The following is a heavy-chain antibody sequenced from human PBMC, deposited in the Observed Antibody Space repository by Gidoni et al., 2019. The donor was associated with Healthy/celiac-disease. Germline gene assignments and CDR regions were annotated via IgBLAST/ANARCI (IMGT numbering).Heavy chain of an antibody. J-gene: IGHJ4*02. CDR2: ISYDGSNK. Sequence: QVQLVESGGGVVQPGRSLRLSCAASGFTFSSYAMHWVRQAPGKGLEWVAVISYDGSNKYYADSVKGRFTISRDNSKNTLYLQMNSLRAEDTAVYYCARSGFIAVAGTFDYWGQGTLVTVSS. D-gene: IGHD6-19*01. CDR1: GFTFSSYA. CDR3: ARSGFIAVAGTFDY. V-gene: IGHV3-30-3*01.